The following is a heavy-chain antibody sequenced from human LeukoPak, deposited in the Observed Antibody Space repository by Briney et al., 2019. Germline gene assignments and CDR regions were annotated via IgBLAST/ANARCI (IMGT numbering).Heavy chain of an antibody. V-gene: IGHV4-59*11. CDR1: GGSISNHY. CDR2: IYSSGST. CDR3: ARGGAAARLQYYYYYYMDV. Sequence: PSETLSLTCTVSGGSISNHYWSWIRQPPGKGLEWIGSIYSSGSTNYSPSHRSRVTMSVDTSKNQFSLRLSSVTAADTAVYFCARGGAAARLQYYYYYYMDVWGKGTTVTVSS. D-gene: IGHD6-13*01. J-gene: IGHJ6*03.